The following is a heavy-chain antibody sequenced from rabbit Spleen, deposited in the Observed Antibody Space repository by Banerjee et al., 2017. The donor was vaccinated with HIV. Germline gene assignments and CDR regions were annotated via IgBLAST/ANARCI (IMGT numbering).Heavy chain of an antibody. J-gene: IGHJ6*01. V-gene: IGHV1S45*01. CDR1: GVSFSISSY. CDR3: ARDTGSSFSSYGMDL. Sequence: EQLEESGGGLVKPEGSLTLTCKASGVSFSISSYMCWVRQAPGKGLEWIACIDAGDSGFTYFANWAKGRFTVSKTSSTTVTLHMTSLTAADTATYFCARDTGSSFSSYGMDLWGPGTLVTVS. D-gene: IGHD8-1*01. CDR2: IDAGDSGFT.